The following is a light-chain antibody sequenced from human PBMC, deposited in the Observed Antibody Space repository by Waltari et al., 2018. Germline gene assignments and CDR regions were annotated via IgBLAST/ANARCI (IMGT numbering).Light chain of an antibody. J-gene: IGLJ3*02. CDR1: SGSIASNY. CDR3: QSYDSSDLWV. V-gene: IGLV6-57*01. CDR2: EDD. Sequence: NFMLTQPHSVSESPGKTVTISCTRSSGSIASNYVQWYQKRPGSSPTPVIFEDDQRPSGVPDRFSGSIDSSSNSASLTISGLKTEDEADYYCQSYDSSDLWVFGGGTRLTVL.